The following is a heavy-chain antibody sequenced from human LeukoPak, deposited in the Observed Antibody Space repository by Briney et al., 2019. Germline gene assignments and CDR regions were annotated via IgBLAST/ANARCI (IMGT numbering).Heavy chain of an antibody. CDR1: GFTLSTYD. CDR3: VRSFYGDHPY. V-gene: IGHV3-13*01. J-gene: IGHJ4*02. CDR2: VGTSGHT. Sequence: PGGSLRLSCAASGFTLSTYDMHWVRQGPGEGLEWVAAVGTSGHTSYPDSVKGQFTISRENARNSVYLQMNSLRAGDTAVYYCVRSFYGDHPYWGQGTLVTVSS. D-gene: IGHD4-17*01.